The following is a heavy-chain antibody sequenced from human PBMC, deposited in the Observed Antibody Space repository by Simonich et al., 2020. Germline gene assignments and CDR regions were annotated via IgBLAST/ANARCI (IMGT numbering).Heavy chain of an antibody. V-gene: IGHV4-38-2*01. CDR1: GYSISSGYY. CDR3: ARVGYSNYYNYGMDV. D-gene: IGHD6-13*01. Sequence: QVQLQESGPGLVKPSETLSLTCAVSGYSISSGYYWGWIRQPPVKGLEWIGSIYHRGSTYYNPSLKSRVTISVDTSKNQFSLKLSSVTAADTAVYYCARVGYSNYYNYGMDVWGQGTTVTVSS. J-gene: IGHJ6*02. CDR2: IYHRGST.